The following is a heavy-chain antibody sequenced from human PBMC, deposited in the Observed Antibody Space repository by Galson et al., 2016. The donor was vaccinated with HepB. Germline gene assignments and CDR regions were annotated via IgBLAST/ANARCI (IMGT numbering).Heavy chain of an antibody. CDR3: GRDVGP. CDR2: VSGSGGIT. J-gene: IGHJ5*02. CDR1: GFTFDNHA. Sequence: SLRLSCAVSGFTFDNHAMSWVRQAPGKGLEWVSGVSGSGGITYYADSVKGRFTISRDNSKNTLFLQMNSLRVEDTAVYYCGRDVGPWGPGTLVTVSS. V-gene: IGHV3-23*01.